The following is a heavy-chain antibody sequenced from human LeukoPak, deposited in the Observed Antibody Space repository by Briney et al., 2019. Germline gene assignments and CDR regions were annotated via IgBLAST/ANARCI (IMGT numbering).Heavy chain of an antibody. V-gene: IGHV5-51*01. J-gene: IGHJ4*02. Sequence: GESLQISCKGSGYSFTSYWIGWVRPLPGKGLEWMGIIYPGDSDTRYSPSFQGQVTISADKSISTAYLQWSSLKASDTAMYYCARSVAGRCFDYWGQGTLVTVSS. CDR3: ARSVAGRCFDY. CDR1: GYSFTSYW. CDR2: IYPGDSDT. D-gene: IGHD6-19*01.